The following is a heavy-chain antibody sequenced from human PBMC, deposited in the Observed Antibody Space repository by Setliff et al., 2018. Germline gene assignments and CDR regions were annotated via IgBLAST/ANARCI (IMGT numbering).Heavy chain of an antibody. CDR2: INPNSGGT. Sequence: VSCKAPGYTFTGYYMHWVRQAPGQGLEWMGWINPNSGGTNYAQKFQGRVTMTRDTSISTAYMELSRLRSDDTAVYYCARVAPHYYDSSGTNWFDPWGQGTLVTVSS. V-gene: IGHV1-2*02. CDR1: GYTFTGYY. J-gene: IGHJ5*02. D-gene: IGHD3-22*01. CDR3: ARVAPHYYDSSGTNWFDP.